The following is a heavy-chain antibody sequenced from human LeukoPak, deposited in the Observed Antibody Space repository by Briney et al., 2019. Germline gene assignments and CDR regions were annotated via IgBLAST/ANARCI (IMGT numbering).Heavy chain of an antibody. CDR3: ASSAHRDGYNSADY. Sequence: SVKVSCKASGGTFSSYTISWVRQAPGQGLEWMGGIIPLFGTPDYAQKFQDRLTITADKSTSTAYMELSSLRSDDTAVYYCASSAHRDGYNSADYWGQGTLITVSS. CDR1: GGTFSSYT. J-gene: IGHJ4*02. V-gene: IGHV1-69*06. CDR2: IIPLFGTP. D-gene: IGHD5-24*01.